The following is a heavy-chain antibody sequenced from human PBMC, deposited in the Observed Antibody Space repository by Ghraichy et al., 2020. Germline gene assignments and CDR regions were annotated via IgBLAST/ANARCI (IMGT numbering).Heavy chain of an antibody. CDR3: ARDQGLIAVAGTDDWFDP. CDR2: IWYDGSNK. V-gene: IGHV3-33*01. CDR1: GFTFSSYG. Sequence: GGSLRLSCAASGFTFSSYGMHWVRQAPGKGLEWVAVIWYDGSNKYYADSVKGRFTISRDNFKNTLYLQMNSLRAEDTAVYYCARDQGLIAVAGTDDWFDPWGQGTLVTVSS. D-gene: IGHD6-19*01. J-gene: IGHJ5*02.